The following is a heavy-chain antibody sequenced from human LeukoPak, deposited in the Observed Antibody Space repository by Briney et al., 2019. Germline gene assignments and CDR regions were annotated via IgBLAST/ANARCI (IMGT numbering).Heavy chain of an antibody. V-gene: IGHV4-39*01. CDR1: GGSIGSNSYY. J-gene: IGHJ4*02. CDR3: AKHYMGSSYNHGLDC. D-gene: IGHD3-10*01. CDR2: IYYSGST. Sequence: ASETLSLTCAVSGGSIGSNSYYWGWIRQPPGKGLEWIGSIYYSGSTYYNPSLKSRVTISVDTSKNQFSLKLSSVTAADTALYYCAKHYMGSSYNHGLDCWGQGTLVTVSS.